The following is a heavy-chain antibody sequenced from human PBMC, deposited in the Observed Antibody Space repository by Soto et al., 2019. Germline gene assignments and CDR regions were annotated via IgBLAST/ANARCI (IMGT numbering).Heavy chain of an antibody. CDR2: IYYSGST. D-gene: IGHD6-6*01. CDR3: ARHVSRFTGIAARPLYFDY. V-gene: IGHV4-39*01. J-gene: IGHJ4*02. CDR1: GGSIISSSYY. Sequence: LSLTCTVSGGSIISSSYYWGWIRQPPGKGLEWIGSIYYSGSTYYNPSLKSRVTISVDTSKNQFSLKLSSVTAADTAVYYCARHVSRFTGIAARPLYFDYWGQGTLVTVSS.